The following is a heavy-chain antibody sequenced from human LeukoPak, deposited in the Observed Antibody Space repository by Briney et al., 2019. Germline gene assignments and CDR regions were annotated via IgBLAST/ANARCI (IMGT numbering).Heavy chain of an antibody. Sequence: GGSLRLSCAASGFTFSSYNMNWVRQAPGRGLEWVSYISSSSITIYYADSVKGRFTISRDNAKNSLYLQMNSLRAEDTAVYYCASHLENFFNSSGWAVGYWGQGTLVTVSS. CDR2: ISSSSITI. CDR1: GFTFSSYN. CDR3: ASHLENFFNSSGWAVGY. D-gene: IGHD6-19*01. V-gene: IGHV3-48*04. J-gene: IGHJ4*02.